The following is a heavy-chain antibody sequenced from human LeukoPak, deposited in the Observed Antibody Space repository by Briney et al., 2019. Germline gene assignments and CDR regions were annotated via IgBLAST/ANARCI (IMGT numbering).Heavy chain of an antibody. CDR1: GFTFSSYS. V-gene: IGHV3-21*01. D-gene: IGHD2-2*01. J-gene: IGHJ4*02. Sequence: GGSLRLSCAASGFTFSSYSMNWVRQAPGKGLKWVSSISSSSSYIYYADSVKGRFTISRDNAKNSLYLQMNSLRAEDTAVYYCAREDTIVVVPAAIDYWGQGTLVTVSS. CDR2: ISSSSSYI. CDR3: AREDTIVVVPAAIDY.